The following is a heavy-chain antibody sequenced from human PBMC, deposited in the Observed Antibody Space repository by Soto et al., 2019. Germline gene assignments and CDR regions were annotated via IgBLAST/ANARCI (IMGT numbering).Heavy chain of an antibody. CDR3: AKVWGEDGYCSRTSCLYYFHH. V-gene: IGHV3-23*01. CDR1: GFTFSTSA. Sequence: EVQLLESGGGLVQPGGSLRLSCEASGFTFSTSAMSWVRQAPGKGLEWVSTISDSGSTYYADSVKGRFTISRDNSKNTLNLQMNSLRAEDTAVFYWAKVWGEDGYCSRTSCLYYFHHWGQGTLVTVSS. J-gene: IGHJ4*02. D-gene: IGHD2-2*03. CDR2: ISDSGST.